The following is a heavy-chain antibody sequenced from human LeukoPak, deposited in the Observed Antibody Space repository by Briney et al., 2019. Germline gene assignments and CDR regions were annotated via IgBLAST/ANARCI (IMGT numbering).Heavy chain of an antibody. CDR1: GYTFSDYY. Sequence: GASVKVSCKASGYTFSDYYIHWVRQAPGQGLELMGWIDPKNGGTNYAQKFRGRVTMTRDTSFTTVYMDLSRLISDDTAVYYCSRGGLHHGFDYWGQGTLVTVSS. J-gene: IGHJ4*02. CDR3: SRGGLHHGFDY. CDR2: IDPKNGGT. D-gene: IGHD1-14*01. V-gene: IGHV1-2*02.